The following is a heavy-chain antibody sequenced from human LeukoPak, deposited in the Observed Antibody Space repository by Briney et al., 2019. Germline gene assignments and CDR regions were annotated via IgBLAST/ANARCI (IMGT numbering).Heavy chain of an antibody. CDR1: GGSISSYY. CDR3: ARGVWFGVDY. D-gene: IGHD3-10*01. Sequence: SETLSLTCTISGGSISSYYWSWIRQPPGKGLEWIGYIYYSGSTNYNPSLKSRVTISVDTSKNQFSLKLSSVTAADTAVYYCARGVWFGVDYWGQGTLVTVSS. CDR2: IYYSGST. J-gene: IGHJ4*02. V-gene: IGHV4-59*01.